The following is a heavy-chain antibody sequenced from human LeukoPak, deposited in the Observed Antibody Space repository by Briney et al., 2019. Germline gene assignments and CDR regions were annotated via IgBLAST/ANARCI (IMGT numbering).Heavy chain of an antibody. CDR1: GFTFSSYA. D-gene: IGHD2-2*01. J-gene: IGHJ2*01. Sequence: GGSLRLSCAASGFTFSSYAMSWVRQAPGKGPEWVSAISGSGGSTYYADSVKGRFTISRDNSKNTLYLQMNSLRAEDTAVYYCAKGARYCSSTSCPWYFDLWGRGTLVTVSS. CDR2: ISGSGGST. CDR3: AKGARYCSSTSCPWYFDL. V-gene: IGHV3-23*01.